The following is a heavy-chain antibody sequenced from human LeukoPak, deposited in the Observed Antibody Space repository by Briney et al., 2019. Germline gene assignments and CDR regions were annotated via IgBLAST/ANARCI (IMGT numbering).Heavy chain of an antibody. D-gene: IGHD4-23*01. V-gene: IGHV3-43D*03. CDR3: AKDMGYGGNSGIDC. CDR1: GFTFDDYA. CDR2: ISWDGGST. Sequence: GGSLRLSCAASGFTFDDYAMHWVRQAPGKGLEWVSLISWDGGSTYYADSVKGRFTISRDNSKNSLYLQMNSLRAEVTALYYCAKDMGYGGNSGIDCWGQGTLVTVSS. J-gene: IGHJ4*02.